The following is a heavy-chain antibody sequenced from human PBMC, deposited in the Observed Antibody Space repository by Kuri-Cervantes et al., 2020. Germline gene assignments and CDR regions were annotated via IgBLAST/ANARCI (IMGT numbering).Heavy chain of an antibody. Sequence: SVKVSCKASGGIFRNYAINWVRQAPGQGLEWMGGIIAIFNTANYAQKFQGRVTITADEPMSTVYMELSSLRSEDTAAYYCARSEGGYYAGVDYWGQGTLVTVSS. CDR1: GGIFRNYA. D-gene: IGHD3-22*01. CDR2: IIAIFNTA. J-gene: IGHJ4*02. V-gene: IGHV1-69*13. CDR3: ARSEGGYYAGVDY.